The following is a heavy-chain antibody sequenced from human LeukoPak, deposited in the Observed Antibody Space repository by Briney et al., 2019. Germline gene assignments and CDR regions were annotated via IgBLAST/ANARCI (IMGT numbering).Heavy chain of an antibody. CDR2: INHSGST. CDR3: ARAYQSNWFDP. CDR1: GGSFSGYY. Sequence: PSETLSLTCAVYGGSFSGYYWSWIRQPPGKGLEWIGEINHSGSTNYNPPLKSRVTISVDTSKNQFSLKLSSVTAADTAVYYCARAYQSNWFDPWGQGTLVTVSS. J-gene: IGHJ5*02. V-gene: IGHV4-34*01. D-gene: IGHD2-2*01.